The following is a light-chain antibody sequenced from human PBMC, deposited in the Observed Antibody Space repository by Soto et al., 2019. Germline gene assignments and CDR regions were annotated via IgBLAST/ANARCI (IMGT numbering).Light chain of an antibody. J-gene: IGLJ3*02. V-gene: IGLV1-44*01. CDR3: AAWDDSLNGWV. CDR2: SHN. Sequence: QSVLTQPPSASGTPGQRVTISCSGSSSNIGRSTVNWYQQLPGTAPKLLIYSHNQRPSGVPDRFSGSKSGTSASLAISGLQSEDEADYYCAAWDDSLNGWVFGGGTKLTV. CDR1: SSNIGRST.